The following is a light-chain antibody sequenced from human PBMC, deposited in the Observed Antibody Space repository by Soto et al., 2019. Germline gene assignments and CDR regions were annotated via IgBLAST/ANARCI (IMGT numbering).Light chain of an antibody. Sequence: EFVLTQSPGTLSLSPGERATLSCRASQTVRNNYLAWYQQKPGQAPRLLIYDASSRATGIPDRFSGGGSGTDFTLTIIRLEPEDFAVYYCQQFSSYPLTVGGGTKVDTK. V-gene: IGKV3-20*01. CDR2: DAS. CDR1: QTVRNNY. CDR3: QQFSSYPLT. J-gene: IGKJ4*01.